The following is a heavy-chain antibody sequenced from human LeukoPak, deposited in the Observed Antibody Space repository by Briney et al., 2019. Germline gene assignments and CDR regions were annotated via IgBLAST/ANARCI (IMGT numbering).Heavy chain of an antibody. J-gene: IGHJ4*02. CDR3: AKDIFMGNPIVGATGDFDY. Sequence: PGGSLRLSCAASGFTLSRYGMHWVRQAPGKGLEWVAFIRYDGSNKYCADSVKGRFTISRDNFKNTLYLQMNSLRAEDTAVYYCAKDIFMGNPIVGATGDFDYWGQGTLVTVSS. V-gene: IGHV3-30*02. D-gene: IGHD1-26*01. CDR1: GFTLSRYG. CDR2: IRYDGSNK.